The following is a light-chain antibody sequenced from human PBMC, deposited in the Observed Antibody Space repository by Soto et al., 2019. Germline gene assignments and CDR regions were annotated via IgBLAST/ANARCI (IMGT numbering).Light chain of an antibody. V-gene: IGKV1D-12*01. Sequence: DVQMTQSPSSVSASVGDRVTITCRASEGINTWLAWYQQKPGKAPKILIYAASSLQSGVPSRFSGSGSGTDFTLTISSLQPEDFATYYCQQANSFPPITCGQGTRLEIK. J-gene: IGKJ5*01. CDR1: EGINTW. CDR2: AAS. CDR3: QQANSFPPIT.